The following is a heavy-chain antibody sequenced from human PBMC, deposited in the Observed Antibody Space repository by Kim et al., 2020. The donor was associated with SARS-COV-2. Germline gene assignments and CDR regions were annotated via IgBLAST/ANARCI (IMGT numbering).Heavy chain of an antibody. CDR3: ARGAYGDVSFGY. CDR1: GYMFTSYG. V-gene: IGHV1-18*04. D-gene: IGHD4-17*01. J-gene: IGHJ4*02. CDR2: ISARDGGT. Sequence: ASVKVSCKACGYMFTSYGFSWVRQAPGQGLEWLGWISARDGGTKYGQKVQGRVIMTTDTSTNTAYTEPWSLRSDETAMYYCARGAYGDVSFGYWGQGTLV.